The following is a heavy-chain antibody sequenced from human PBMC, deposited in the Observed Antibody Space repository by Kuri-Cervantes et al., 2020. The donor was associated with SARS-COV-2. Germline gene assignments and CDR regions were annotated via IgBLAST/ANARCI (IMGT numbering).Heavy chain of an antibody. D-gene: IGHD5/OR15-5a*01. Sequence: LSLTCAASGFTFSSNYMSWVRQAPGKGLEWVSSISSSSSYIYYADSVKGRFTISRDNAKNSLYLQMNSLRAEDTAVYYCARTSTWSTYFDYWGQGTLVTVPS. J-gene: IGHJ4*02. CDR2: ISSSSSYI. V-gene: IGHV3-21*01. CDR1: GFTFSSNY. CDR3: ARTSTWSTYFDY.